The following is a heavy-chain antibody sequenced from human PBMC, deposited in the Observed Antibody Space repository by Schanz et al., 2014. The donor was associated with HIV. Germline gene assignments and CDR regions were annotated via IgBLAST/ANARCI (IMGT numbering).Heavy chain of an antibody. CDR3: ATAPGFWATATFDY. Sequence: EVQLVESGGGLVKPGGSPRLSCAASGFTFSNAWMSWVRQAPGKGLEWVGRIKSKADGGTTDYAAPVKGRFTISRDDSRNTVYLQMNSLITEDTAVYHCATAPGFWATATFDYWGQGTLVTVSS. CDR2: IKSKADGGTT. V-gene: IGHV3-15*01. J-gene: IGHJ4*02. D-gene: IGHD2-15*01. CDR1: GFTFSNAW.